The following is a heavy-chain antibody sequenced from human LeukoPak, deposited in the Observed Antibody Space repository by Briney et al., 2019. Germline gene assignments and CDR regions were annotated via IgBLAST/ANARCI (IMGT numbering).Heavy chain of an antibody. V-gene: IGHV4-34*01. D-gene: IGHD2-2*01. CDR2: INHGGSK. Sequence: SETLSLTCAVYCGSFSGYYWSWVRQPPGKGREWIGEINHGGSKNYNPSLKSLVTITVDTSKNHFSLKLSSVTAADTAVYYCARRRRYCSSTSCHVGYYYYYMDVWGKGTTVTVSS. CDR3: ARRRRYCSSTSCHVGYYYYYMDV. J-gene: IGHJ6*03. CDR1: CGSFSGYY.